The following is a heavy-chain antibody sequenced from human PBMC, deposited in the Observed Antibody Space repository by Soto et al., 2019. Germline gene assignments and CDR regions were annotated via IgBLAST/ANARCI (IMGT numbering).Heavy chain of an antibody. CDR1: GGSISSSSYY. D-gene: IGHD6-19*01. CDR2: IYYSGST. V-gene: IGHV4-39*01. Sequence: SETLSLTCTVSGGSISSSSYYWGWIRQPPGKGLEWIGSIYYSGSTYYNPSLKSRVTISVDTSKNQFPLKLSSVTAADTAVYYCARGGSGWCKGKMGGTDDDYWGQGTLVTVSS. CDR3: ARGGSGWCKGKMGGTDDDY. J-gene: IGHJ4*02.